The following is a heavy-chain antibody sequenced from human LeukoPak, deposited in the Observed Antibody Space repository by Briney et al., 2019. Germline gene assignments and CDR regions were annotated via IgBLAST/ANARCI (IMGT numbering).Heavy chain of an antibody. Sequence: PGGSLSLSCAASGFTFSSHWMHWVRQGPGKGLVWVSRINSDGSRTIYADSVKGRFTISRDSAKNTLYLQMNSLRAEDTAVYYCAREVGDYYDSSGSFGYWGQGTLVTVSS. J-gene: IGHJ4*02. CDR1: GFTFSSHW. D-gene: IGHD3-22*01. V-gene: IGHV3-74*01. CDR2: INSDGSRT. CDR3: AREVGDYYDSSGSFGY.